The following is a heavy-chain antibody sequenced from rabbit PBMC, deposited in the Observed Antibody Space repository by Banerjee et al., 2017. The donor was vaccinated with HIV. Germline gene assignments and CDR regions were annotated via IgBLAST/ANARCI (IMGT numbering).Heavy chain of an antibody. CDR3: ARDPGGSGDL. Sequence: QEQLVESGGGLVQPEGSLTLTCTASGFSFSSSYYMCWVRQAPGKGLEWIACIYTGNDNTYYASWVNGRFTISKTSSTTVTLQMTSLTAADTATYFCARDPGGSGDLWGQGTLVTVS. J-gene: IGHJ3*01. D-gene: IGHD1-1*01. CDR2: IYTGNDNT. CDR1: GFSFSSSYY. V-gene: IGHV1S45*01.